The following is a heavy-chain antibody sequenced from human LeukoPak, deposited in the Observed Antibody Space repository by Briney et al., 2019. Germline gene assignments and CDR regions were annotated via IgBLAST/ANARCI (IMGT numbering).Heavy chain of an antibody. CDR3: ASCMAAAGTYYYYYYFVV. V-gene: IGHV4-39*01. Sequence: SETVSLMCNVSGGSMTRRCFRWAWIRQPPGKGLEWVGSIYYGGTIFNIRSVKSRVPVSVDTSKSQCSLKLSSVTAADTAGYYCASCMAAAGTYYYYYYFVVWGKGTTGTVSS. CDR2: IYYGGTI. J-gene: IGHJ6*03. CDR1: GGSMTRRCFR. D-gene: IGHD6-13*01.